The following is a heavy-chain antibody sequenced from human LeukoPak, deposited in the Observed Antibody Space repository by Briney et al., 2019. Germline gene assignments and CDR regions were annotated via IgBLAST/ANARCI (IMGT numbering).Heavy chain of an antibody. Sequence: ASVNVSCKASGYTFTSYGISWVRQAPAQGLEWMGWISAYNGNTNYAQKLHGRVTMTTDTSTSTAYMELWSLRSDDTAVYYCARVSGDGSGSYYTYYFDYWGKGTLVTVSS. CDR1: GYTFTSYG. CDR2: ISAYNGNT. CDR3: ARVSGDGSGSYYTYYFDY. V-gene: IGHV1-18*01. J-gene: IGHJ4*02. D-gene: IGHD3-10*01.